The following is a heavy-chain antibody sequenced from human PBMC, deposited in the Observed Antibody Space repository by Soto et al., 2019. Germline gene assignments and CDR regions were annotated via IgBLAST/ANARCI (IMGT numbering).Heavy chain of an antibody. Sequence: QVQLQESGPGLVKPSGTLSLTCVVSGDSFSGNNWWSWVRQSPAKGLEWIAEIYHTGKTNLNPSLGSRVTISLDKSKNLLSLKLASVTAADTAVYFCARTLFQRSAYGLGGLGRVVTISS. CDR3: ARTLFQRSAYGL. CDR2: IYHTGKT. J-gene: IGHJ4*02. V-gene: IGHV4-4*02. D-gene: IGHD1-26*01. CDR1: GDSFSGNNW.